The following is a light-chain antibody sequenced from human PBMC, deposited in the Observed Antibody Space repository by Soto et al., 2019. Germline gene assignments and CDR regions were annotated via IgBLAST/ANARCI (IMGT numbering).Light chain of an antibody. J-gene: IGKJ4*01. V-gene: IGKV3D-15*01. CDR2: GAS. Sequence: EIVMTHSPATLSVSPGERATLSCRASQSVATNLAWYQQKPGQAPRLLIFGASTRATGIPDRFSGSGSGTEFTLTISSLQPEDCAVYYCQQRSYLFTFGGGTKVDIK. CDR3: QQRSYLFT. CDR1: QSVATN.